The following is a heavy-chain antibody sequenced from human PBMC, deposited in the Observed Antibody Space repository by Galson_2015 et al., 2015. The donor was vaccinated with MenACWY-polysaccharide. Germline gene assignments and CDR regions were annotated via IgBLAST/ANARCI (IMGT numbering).Heavy chain of an antibody. V-gene: IGHV3-23*01. CDR3: AKDLHWYGMDV. CDR2: LSKRGADT. D-gene: IGHD3/OR15-3a*01. Sequence: ALRLSCAAYGFTFNNYYMAWVRQAPGKGPEWVSALSKRGADTFYADSVRGRFTISRDNSQNTLYLHMNSLRLEDTAIYYCAKDLHWYGMDVWGQGTTVTVSS. J-gene: IGHJ6*02. CDR1: GFTFNNYY.